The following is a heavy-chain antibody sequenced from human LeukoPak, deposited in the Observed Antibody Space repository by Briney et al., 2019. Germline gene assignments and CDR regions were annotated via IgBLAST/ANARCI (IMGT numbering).Heavy chain of an antibody. CDR1: GYIFTTYW. J-gene: IGHJ4*02. V-gene: IGHV5-51*01. CDR2: IYPGNSDT. CDR3: ARLEIPGWFGDSGDFDY. Sequence: GESLKISCRGSGYIFTTYWIGWVRQMPDKGLEWMGLIYPGNSDTRYSPSFQGQVTISADKSISTAYLQWSSLKASDTAMYYCARLEIPGWFGDSGDFDYWGQGTLVTVSS. D-gene: IGHD3-10*01.